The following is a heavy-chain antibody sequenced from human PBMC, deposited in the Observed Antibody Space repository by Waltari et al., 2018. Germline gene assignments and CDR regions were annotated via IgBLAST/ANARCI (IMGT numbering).Heavy chain of an antibody. CDR3: ARRRGGGYWYFDL. Sequence: EVQLVESGGGLVQPGWSLRLSCVGSGFTFGTYWMSWVRHSPGKGLEWVANIKQNGREKSYVDSVKGRFIISRDDAQNSLYLQLNSLRAEDTAVYYCARRRGGGYWYFDLWGRGTLVTVSS. CDR1: GFTFGTYW. D-gene: IGHD2-15*01. CDR2: IKQNGREK. V-gene: IGHV3-7*01. J-gene: IGHJ2*01.